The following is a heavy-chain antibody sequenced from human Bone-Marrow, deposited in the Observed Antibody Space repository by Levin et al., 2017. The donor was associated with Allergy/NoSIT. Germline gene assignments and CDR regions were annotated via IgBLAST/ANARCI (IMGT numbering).Heavy chain of an antibody. CDR3: TTGHVLLWFGEFQNAFDI. CDR1: GFTFSNAW. Sequence: PGGSLRLSCAASGFTFSNAWMSWVRQAPGKGLEWVGRIKSKTDGGTTDYAAPVKGRFTISRDDSKNTLYLQMNSLKTEDTAVYYCTTGHVLLWFGEFQNAFDIWGQGTMVTVSS. V-gene: IGHV3-15*01. J-gene: IGHJ3*02. CDR2: IKSKTDGGTT. D-gene: IGHD3-10*01.